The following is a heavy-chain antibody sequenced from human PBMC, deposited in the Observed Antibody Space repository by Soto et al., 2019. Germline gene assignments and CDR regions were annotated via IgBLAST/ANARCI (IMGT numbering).Heavy chain of an antibody. CDR2: ISAYNGNT. V-gene: IGHV1-18*01. CDR3: ASAPLLWFGELLVFDY. J-gene: IGHJ4*02. CDR1: GYTFTSYG. D-gene: IGHD3-10*01. Sequence: QVQLVQSGAEVKKPGASVKVSCKASGYTFTSYGISWVRQSPGQGLEWMGWISAYNGNTNYAQKLQRCVTMTTDTSTSTAYMELRSLRSDDTAVYYCASAPLLWFGELLVFDYWCQGTLVTVSS.